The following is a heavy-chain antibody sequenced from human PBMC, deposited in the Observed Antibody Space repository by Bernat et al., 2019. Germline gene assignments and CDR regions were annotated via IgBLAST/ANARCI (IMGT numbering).Heavy chain of an antibody. CDR2: IKSKTDSGTA. CDR1: GFTFSNAW. V-gene: IGHV3-15*01. Sequence: EGQLVESGGDLVKPGESLRLSCAASGFTFSNAWMSWVRQAPGKGLEWVGLIKSKTDSGTADYAAPVKGRFTISRDDSENTLYLQMNSLKTEDTAVYYCTTVTTYYYGSGSYYRVDYWGQGTLVTVSS. CDR3: TTVTTYYYGSGSYYRVDY. J-gene: IGHJ4*02. D-gene: IGHD3-10*01.